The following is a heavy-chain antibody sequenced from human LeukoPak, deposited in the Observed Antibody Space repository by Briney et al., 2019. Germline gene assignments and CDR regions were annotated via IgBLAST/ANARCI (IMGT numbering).Heavy chain of an antibody. CDR2: IYYSGST. Sequence: PSETPSLTCTVSGGSISSYYWSWIRQPPGKGLEWIGFIYYSGSTNYNPSLKSRVTISVDTSKNQFSLKLSSVTAADTAVYYCARGHQETFNWFDPWGQGTLVTVSS. J-gene: IGHJ5*02. CDR3: ARGHQETFNWFDP. CDR1: GGSISSYY. V-gene: IGHV4-59*08.